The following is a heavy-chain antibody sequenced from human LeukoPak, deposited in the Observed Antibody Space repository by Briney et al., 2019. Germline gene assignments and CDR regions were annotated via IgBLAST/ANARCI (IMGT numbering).Heavy chain of an antibody. J-gene: IGHJ6*03. D-gene: IGHD5-18*01. CDR2: INHSGST. CDR3: ARTRGYSYGFGTYYMDV. CDR1: SGSFSGYY. Sequence: SETLSLTCAVYSGSFSGYYWSWIRQPPGKGLEWIGEINHSGSTNYNPSLKSRVTISVDTSKNQFSLKLSSVTAADTAVYYCARTRGYSYGFGTYYMDVWGKGTTVTVSS. V-gene: IGHV4-34*01.